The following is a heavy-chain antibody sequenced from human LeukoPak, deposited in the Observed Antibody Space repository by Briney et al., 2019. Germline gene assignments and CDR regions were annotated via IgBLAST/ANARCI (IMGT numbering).Heavy chain of an antibody. CDR1: GYTFTSYY. J-gene: IGHJ4*02. D-gene: IGHD5-18*01. CDR2: INPSAGST. CDR3: ARGGSDTYGLF. Sequence: ASVKVSCKASGYTFTSYYMHWVRQAPGQGLEWMGIINPSAGSTTYAQKFQGRVTMTRDTSTSTVYMELSSLRSEDTAVYCCARGGSDTYGLFWGQGTLVTVSS. V-gene: IGHV1-46*01.